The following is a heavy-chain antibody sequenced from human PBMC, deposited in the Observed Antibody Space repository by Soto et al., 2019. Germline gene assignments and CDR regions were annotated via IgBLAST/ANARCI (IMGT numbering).Heavy chain of an antibody. Sequence: GGSLRLSCAASGFTFSSYEMNWVRQAPGKGLEWVSYISSSGSTIYYADSVRGRFTISRDNAKNSLYLQMNSLRAEDTAVYYCARDLTNYGDYIHYYYYGMDVWGQGTTVTVSS. J-gene: IGHJ6*02. V-gene: IGHV3-48*03. CDR3: ARDLTNYGDYIHYYYYGMDV. CDR2: ISSSGSTI. D-gene: IGHD4-17*01. CDR1: GFTFSSYE.